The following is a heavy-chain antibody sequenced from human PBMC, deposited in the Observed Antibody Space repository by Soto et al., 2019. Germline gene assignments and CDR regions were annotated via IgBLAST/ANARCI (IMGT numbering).Heavy chain of an antibody. J-gene: IGHJ4*02. CDR2: INPNSGGT. D-gene: IGHD2-21*02. Sequence: QVQLVQSGAEVKKPGASVKVSCKASGYTFTGYYMHWVRQAPGQGLEWMGWINPNSGGTNYAQKFQGWVTMTRDTSISTAYMELSRLRSDDTAVYYCARAHCGGDCYAGGDYCGQGTLVTVSS. V-gene: IGHV1-2*04. CDR3: ARAHCGGDCYAGGDY. CDR1: GYTFTGYY.